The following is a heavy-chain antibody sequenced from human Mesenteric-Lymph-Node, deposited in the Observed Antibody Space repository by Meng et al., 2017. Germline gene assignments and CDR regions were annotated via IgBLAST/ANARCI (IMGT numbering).Heavy chain of an antibody. CDR3: ASSDYYRSYY. CDR1: GGSIRRSGL. D-gene: IGHD3-22*01. J-gene: IGHJ4*02. Sequence: GLVPGSGQSMVKPAWYLPLTCAVAGGSIRRSGLWIWVRQPPGKGLAWIGETSHSGRPNYSASLKTLVTISLDKSKNQLSLKPNSVTAADTAVYYCASSDYYRSYYWGQGTLVTVSS. V-gene: IGHV4-4*02. CDR2: TSHSGRP.